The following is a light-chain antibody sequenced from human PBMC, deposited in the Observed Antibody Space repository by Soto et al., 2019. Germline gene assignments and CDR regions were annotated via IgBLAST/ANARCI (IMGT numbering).Light chain of an antibody. CDR3: QQHNDWPPST. Sequence: ETLLTQSPATLSVSPGERATLSCRASQSVRDNLAWYQQKPGQAPRLLIYGASTRAPGIPDRFSGSGFGTEFSLTISSLQSEDFAVYYCQQHNDWPPSTFGQGTTLEIK. CDR2: GAS. V-gene: IGKV3-15*01. J-gene: IGKJ2*01. CDR1: QSVRDN.